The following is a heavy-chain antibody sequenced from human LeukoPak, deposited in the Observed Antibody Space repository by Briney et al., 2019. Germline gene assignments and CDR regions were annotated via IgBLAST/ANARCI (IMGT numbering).Heavy chain of an antibody. Sequence: PARSLRLSCAASAFTSDDFAIHWVRQAPGKGLEWVAGSSWNSGSIGYADSVKGRFTISRDNAKNSLYLQMNSLRAEDTALYYCALASGDYGDHHGWFDPWGQGTLVTVSS. CDR2: SSWNSGSI. CDR1: AFTSDDFA. V-gene: IGHV3-9*02. J-gene: IGHJ5*02. CDR3: ALASGDYGDHHGWFDP. D-gene: IGHD4-17*01.